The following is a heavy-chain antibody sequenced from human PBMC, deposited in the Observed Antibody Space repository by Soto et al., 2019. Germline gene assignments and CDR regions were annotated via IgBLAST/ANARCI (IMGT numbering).Heavy chain of an antibody. D-gene: IGHD2-15*01. CDR3: AREYCSGGSCHKEVYYYYGMDV. J-gene: IGHJ6*02. V-gene: IGHV3-30-3*01. Sequence: GGSLRLSCAASGFTFSSYAMHWVRQAPGKGLEWVAVISYDGSNKYYADSVKGRFTISRDNSKNTLYLQMNSLRAEDTAVYYCAREYCSGGSCHKEVYYYYGMDVWGQGTTVTVSS. CDR1: GFTFSSYA. CDR2: ISYDGSNK.